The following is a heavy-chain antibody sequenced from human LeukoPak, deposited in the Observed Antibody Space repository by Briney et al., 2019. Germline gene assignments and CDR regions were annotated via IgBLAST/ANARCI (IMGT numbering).Heavy chain of an antibody. CDR2: ISAYNGNT. J-gene: IGHJ6*03. CDR3: ARGSTYYDFWSGAYYYYYMDV. V-gene: IGHV1-18*01. D-gene: IGHD3-3*01. CDR1: GYTFTSYG. Sequence: ASVKVSCKASGYTFTSYGISWVRQAPGQGLEWMGWISAYNGNTNYAQKLQGRVTMTTDTSTSTAYMELRSLRSDDTVVYYCARGSTYYDFWSGAYYYYYMDVWGKGTTVTVSS.